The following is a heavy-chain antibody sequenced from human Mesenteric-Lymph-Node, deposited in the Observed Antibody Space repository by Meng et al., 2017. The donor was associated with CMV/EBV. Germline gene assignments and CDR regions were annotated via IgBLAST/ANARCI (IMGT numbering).Heavy chain of an antibody. J-gene: IGHJ6*02. Sequence: ASVKVSCKASGYTFTGYYMHWVRQAPGQGLEWMGWINPNSGGTNYAQKFQGRVTMTRDTSISTAYMELSRLRSDDTAVYYCARGITIFGVVNPGDYYGMDVWGQGTTVTVSS. D-gene: IGHD3-3*01. CDR3: ARGITIFGVVNPGDYYGMDV. CDR2: INPNSGGT. V-gene: IGHV1-2*02. CDR1: GYTFTGYY.